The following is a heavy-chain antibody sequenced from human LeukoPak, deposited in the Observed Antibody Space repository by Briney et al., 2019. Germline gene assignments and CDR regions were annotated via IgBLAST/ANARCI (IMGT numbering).Heavy chain of an antibody. CDR3: ARLGVLAGG. J-gene: IGHJ4*02. Sequence: SETLSLTCTVSGGSISSSSYYWGWIRQPPGKGLEWIGSSYYSGSTYYNPSLKSRVTISVDTSKNQFSLKLSSVTAADTAVYYWARLGVLAGGWGQGTLVTVSS. CDR1: GGSISSSSYY. CDR2: SYYSGST. V-gene: IGHV4-39*01. D-gene: IGHD3-10*01.